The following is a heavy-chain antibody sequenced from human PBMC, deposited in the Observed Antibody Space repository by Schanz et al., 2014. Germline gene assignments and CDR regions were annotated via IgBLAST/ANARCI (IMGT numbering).Heavy chain of an antibody. V-gene: IGHV3-30-3*01. CDR1: GFTFSSYA. J-gene: IGHJ4*02. CDR2: ISYDGSNK. CDR3: AKDSTHIDIVLVPTAIDY. D-gene: IGHD2-2*01. Sequence: QVQLLQFGGGVVQPGRSLRLSCAASGFTFSSYAMHWVRQAPGKGLEWVAVISYDGSNKYYADSVKGRFTISRDNSKNTLYLHMNALRSEDTAVYYCAKDSTHIDIVLVPTAIDYWGQGALVTVSS.